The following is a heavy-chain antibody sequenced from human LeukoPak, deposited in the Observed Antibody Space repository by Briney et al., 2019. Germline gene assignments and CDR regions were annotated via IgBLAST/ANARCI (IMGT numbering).Heavy chain of an antibody. J-gene: IGHJ6*04. CDR2: IWYDGSNK. V-gene: IGHV3-33*01. Sequence: GGSLRLSCAASGFTFSSYGMHWFRQAPGKGLEGGAVIWYDGSNKYYADSVKGRFTISRDNSKNTLYLQMNSLRAEDTAVYYCARDAAMVRGVIRNYYYGMDVWGKGTTVTVSS. CDR3: ARDAAMVRGVIRNYYYGMDV. D-gene: IGHD3-10*01. CDR1: GFTFSSYG.